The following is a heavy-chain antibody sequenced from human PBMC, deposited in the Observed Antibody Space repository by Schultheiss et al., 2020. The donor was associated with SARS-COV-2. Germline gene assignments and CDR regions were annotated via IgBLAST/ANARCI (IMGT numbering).Heavy chain of an antibody. D-gene: IGHD6-13*01. CDR3: ARSQSSSWYVYYYYGMDV. V-gene: IGHV4-59*10. Sequence: SETLSLTCAVYGGSFSGYYWSWIRQPAGKGLEWIGRIYTSGSTNYNPSLKSRVTISVDTSKNQFSLKLSSVTAADTAVYYCARSQSSSWYVYYYYGMDVWGQGTTVTVSS. J-gene: IGHJ6*02. CDR2: IYTSGST. CDR1: GGSFSGYY.